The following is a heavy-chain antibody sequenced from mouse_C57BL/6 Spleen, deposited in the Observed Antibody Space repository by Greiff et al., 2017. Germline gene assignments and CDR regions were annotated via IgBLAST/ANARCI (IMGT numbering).Heavy chain of an antibody. CDR2: IHPNSGST. D-gene: IGHD2-4*01. Sequence: VQLQQPGAELVKPGASVKLSCKASGYTFTSYWMHWVKQRPGQGLEWIGMIHPNSGSTNYNEKLKSKATLTVDKSSSTAYMQLSSLTSEDSAVYYCARSYYDYDSWYFDVWGTGTTVTVSS. CDR3: ARSYYDYDSWYFDV. J-gene: IGHJ1*03. V-gene: IGHV1-64*01. CDR1: GYTFTSYW.